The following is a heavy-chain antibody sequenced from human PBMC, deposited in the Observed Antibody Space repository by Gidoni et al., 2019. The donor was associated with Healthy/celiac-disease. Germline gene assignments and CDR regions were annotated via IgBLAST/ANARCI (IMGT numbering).Heavy chain of an antibody. CDR3: ARVARGWDLPY. CDR2: IYSGGST. Sequence: EVQLVESGGGLVQPGGSLRLSCAASGFPVSSNYMSWVRQAPGKGLEWVSVIYSGGSTYYADSVKGRFTISRDNSKNTLYLQMNSLRAEDTAVYYCARVARGWDLPYWGQGTLVTVSS. D-gene: IGHD6-19*01. J-gene: IGHJ4*02. V-gene: IGHV3-66*02. CDR1: GFPVSSNY.